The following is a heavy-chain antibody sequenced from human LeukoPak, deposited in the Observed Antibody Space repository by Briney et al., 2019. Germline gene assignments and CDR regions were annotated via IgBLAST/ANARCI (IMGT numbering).Heavy chain of an antibody. CDR2: ISDSGLST. Sequence: PGGSLRLSCAASGFTFSSYVMTWVRQAPGKGLEGVSVISDSGLSTYYADSVKGRFTISRDNSKNTLYLQMNSPRAEDTAVYYCVKGEILVVVTNFDFWGQGTLVTVSS. CDR1: GFTFSSYV. D-gene: IGHD3-22*01. J-gene: IGHJ4*02. CDR3: VKGEILVVVTNFDF. V-gene: IGHV3-23*01.